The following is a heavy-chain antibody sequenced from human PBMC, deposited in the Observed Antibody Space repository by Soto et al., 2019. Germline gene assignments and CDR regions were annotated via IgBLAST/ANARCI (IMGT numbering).Heavy chain of an antibody. CDR1: GFTFSSYG. CDR3: ARVKGQQLAFDY. J-gene: IGHJ4*02. Sequence: QVQLVESGGGVVQPGRSLRLSCAASGFTFSSYGMHWVRQAPGKGLEWVAVIWYDGSNKYYADSVKGRFTISRDNSKNTLYLQMNSLRVEDTAVYYCARVKGQQLAFDYWGQGTLVTVSS. D-gene: IGHD6-13*01. CDR2: IWYDGSNK. V-gene: IGHV3-33*01.